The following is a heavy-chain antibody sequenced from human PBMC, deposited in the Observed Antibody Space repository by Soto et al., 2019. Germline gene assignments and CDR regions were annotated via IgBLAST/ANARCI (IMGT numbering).Heavy chain of an antibody. Sequence: SLILSCAASGFTFSSYAMHWVRQAPGKGLEWVAVISYDGGNKYYADSVKGRFTISRDNSKNTLYLQMNSLRAEDTAVYYCARDPAMAYFDYWGQGTLVTVSS. CDR1: GFTFSSYA. D-gene: IGHD5-18*01. V-gene: IGHV3-30-3*01. CDR3: ARDPAMAYFDY. CDR2: ISYDGGNK. J-gene: IGHJ4*02.